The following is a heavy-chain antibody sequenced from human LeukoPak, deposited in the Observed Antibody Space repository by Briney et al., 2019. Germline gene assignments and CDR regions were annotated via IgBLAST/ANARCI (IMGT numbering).Heavy chain of an antibody. V-gene: IGHV1-18*01. D-gene: IGHD3-22*01. CDR3: AREGHYDSSGYYYGWFDP. CDR2: ISAYNGNT. J-gene: IGHJ5*02. CDR1: GYTFTSYG. Sequence: GASVKVSCKASGYTFTSYGISWVRQAPGQGLEWMGGISAYNGNTNYAQKLQGRVTMTTDTSTSTAYMELRSLRSDDTAVYYCAREGHYDSSGYYYGWFDPWGQGTLVTVSS.